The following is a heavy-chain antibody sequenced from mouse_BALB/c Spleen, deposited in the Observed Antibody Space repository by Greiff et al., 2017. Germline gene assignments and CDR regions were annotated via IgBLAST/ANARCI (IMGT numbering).Heavy chain of an antibody. V-gene: IGHV1S81*02. J-gene: IGHJ4*01. CDR2: INPSNGGT. CDR1: GYAFSSYW. D-gene: IGHD1-1*01. Sequence: VQLQQSGAELVRPGSSVKISCKASGYAFSSYWMYWVKQRPGQGLEWIGGINPSNGGTNFNEKFKSKATLTVDKSSSTAYMQLSSLTSEDSAVYYCTRRGTYYGSIAMDYWGQGTSVTVSS. CDR3: TRRGTYYGSIAMDY.